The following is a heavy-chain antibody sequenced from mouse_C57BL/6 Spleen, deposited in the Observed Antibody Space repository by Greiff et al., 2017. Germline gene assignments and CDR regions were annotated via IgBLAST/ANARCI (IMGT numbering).Heavy chain of an antibody. J-gene: IGHJ4*01. V-gene: IGHV1-63*01. CDR3: ARLRRSYAMDY. CDR2: IYPGGGYT. D-gene: IGHD2-12*01. Sequence: QVQLKQSGAELVRPGTSVKMSCKASGYTFTNYWIGWAKQRPGHGLEWIGDIYPGGGYTNYNEKFKGKATLTADKSSSTAYMQFSSLTSEDSAIYYCARLRRSYAMDYWGQGTSVTVSS. CDR1: GYTFTNYW.